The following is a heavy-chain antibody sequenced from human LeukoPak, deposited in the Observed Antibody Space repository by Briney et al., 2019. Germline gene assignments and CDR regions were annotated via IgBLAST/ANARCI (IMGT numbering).Heavy chain of an antibody. CDR3: AGRRIAAAGGLDY. V-gene: IGHV3-30*04. CDR1: GFTFSSYA. D-gene: IGHD6-13*01. CDR2: ISYDGSNK. Sequence: PGGSLRLSCAASGFTFSSYAMHWVRQAPGKGLEWVAVISYDGSNKYYADSVKGRFTISRDNSKNTLYLQMNSLRAEDTAVYYCAGRRIAAAGGLDYWGQGTLVTVSS. J-gene: IGHJ4*02.